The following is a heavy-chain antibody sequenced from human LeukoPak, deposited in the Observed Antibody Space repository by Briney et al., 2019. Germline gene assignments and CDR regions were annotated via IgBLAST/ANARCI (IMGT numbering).Heavy chain of an antibody. J-gene: IGHJ5*02. D-gene: IGHD6-19*01. Sequence: PGGSLRLSCAASGFTLSSYGMSWVRQAPGKGLEWVSAISGSGGSTFYADSVKGRFTISRDNAKNSLYLQMNSLRAEDTALYYCAREGGSGWYSGWFDPWGQGTLVTVSS. CDR2: ISGSGGST. CDR3: AREGGSGWYSGWFDP. CDR1: GFTLSSYG. V-gene: IGHV3-23*01.